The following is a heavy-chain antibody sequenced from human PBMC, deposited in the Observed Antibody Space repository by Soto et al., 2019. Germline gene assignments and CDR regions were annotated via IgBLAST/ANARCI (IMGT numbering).Heavy chain of an antibody. CDR1: GFSLSTYHMG. Sequence: QITLKESGPTLVRPAHTLTLTCDFSGFSLSTYHMGVAWIRQPPGTALEWLALIYWDDDKRYSPTLKDRLAISKDTSSNQVVLTITNIDPGDSATYFCAHAGDYDLLTFDHWGPGTLVTVSS. V-gene: IGHV2-5*02. CDR3: AHAGDYDLLTFDH. J-gene: IGHJ4*02. CDR2: IYWDDDK. D-gene: IGHD4-17*01.